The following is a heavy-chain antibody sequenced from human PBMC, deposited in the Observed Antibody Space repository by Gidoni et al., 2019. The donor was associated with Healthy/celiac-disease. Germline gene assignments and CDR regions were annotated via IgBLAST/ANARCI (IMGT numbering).Heavy chain of an antibody. CDR1: GGSFSGYY. J-gene: IGHJ5*02. CDR2: INHSGST. V-gene: IGHV4-34*01. Sequence: QVQLQQWGAGLLKPSETLSLTCAVYGGSFSGYYWSWIRQPPGKGLEWIGEINHSGSTNYNPSLKSRVTISVDTSKNQFSLKLSSVTAADTAVYYCARVSPGITIFGVVYGGWFDPWGQGTLVTVSS. D-gene: IGHD3-3*01. CDR3: ARVSPGITIFGVVYGGWFDP.